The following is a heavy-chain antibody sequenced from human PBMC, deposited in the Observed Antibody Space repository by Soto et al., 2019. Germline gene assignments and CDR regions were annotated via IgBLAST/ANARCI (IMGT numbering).Heavy chain of an antibody. CDR1: GGSISSYY. CDR2: IYYSGST. V-gene: IGHV4-59*08. J-gene: IGHJ3*02. CDR3: ARHDYDIFTGYYTGEDTFDI. D-gene: IGHD3-9*01. Sequence: PSETLSLTSTVSGGSISSYYWSWSRQPPWKGLEWIGYIYYSGSTNYNPSLKSRVTISVDTSKNQLSLKLSSVTAADTAVYYCARHDYDIFTGYYTGEDTFDICGHGIMVTVSS.